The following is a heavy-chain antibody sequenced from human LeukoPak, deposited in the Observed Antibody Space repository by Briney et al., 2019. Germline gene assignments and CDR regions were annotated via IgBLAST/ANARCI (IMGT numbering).Heavy chain of an antibody. V-gene: IGHV3-23*01. CDR2: ISGSGGST. CDR3: AKGGSSWYPFDY. Sequence: GSLLLSCAASGFTFSSYAMSCVRQAPGKGLEWVSAISGSGGSTYYADSVKGRFTISRDNSKNTLYLQMNSVRAEDTAVYYCAKGGSSWYPFDYWGQGTLVTVSS. D-gene: IGHD6-13*01. CDR1: GFTFSSYA. J-gene: IGHJ4*02.